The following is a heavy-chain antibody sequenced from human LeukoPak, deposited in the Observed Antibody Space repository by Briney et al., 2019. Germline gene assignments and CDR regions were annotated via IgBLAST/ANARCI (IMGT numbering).Heavy chain of an antibody. V-gene: IGHV1-18*01. D-gene: IGHD3-16*02. J-gene: IGHJ3*02. Sequence: ASVKVSCKASGYTFTSYGISWVRQAPGQGLEWMGWISAYNGNTNYAQKFQGRVTMTRDTSISTAYMELSRLRSDDTAVYYCARANYVWGSYRLGVAFDIWGQGTMVTVSS. CDR2: ISAYNGNT. CDR3: ARANYVWGSYRLGVAFDI. CDR1: GYTFTSYG.